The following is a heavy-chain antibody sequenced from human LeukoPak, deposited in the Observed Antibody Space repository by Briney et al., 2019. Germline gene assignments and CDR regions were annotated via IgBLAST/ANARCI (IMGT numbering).Heavy chain of an antibody. CDR1: GGSISSYY. CDR3: ARAVDVQWELLEGEYYFDY. V-gene: IGHV4-59*01. D-gene: IGHD1-26*01. Sequence: SETLSLTCTVSGGSISSYYWSWIRQPPGKGLEWTGYIYYSGSTNYNPSLKSRVTISVDTSKNQFSLKLSSVTAADTAVYYCARAVDVQWELLEGEYYFDYWGQGTLVTVSS. CDR2: IYYSGST. J-gene: IGHJ4*02.